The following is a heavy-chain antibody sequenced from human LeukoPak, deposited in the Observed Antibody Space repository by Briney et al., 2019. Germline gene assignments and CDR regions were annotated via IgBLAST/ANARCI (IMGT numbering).Heavy chain of an antibody. J-gene: IGHJ4*02. CDR3: ARDLRLGATTPVDY. CDR2: ISSSGSTI. D-gene: IGHD1-26*01. CDR1: GFTFSDYY. Sequence: GGSLRLSCAASGFTFSDYYMSWIRQAPGKGLEWVSYISSSGSTIYYADSVKGRFTISRDNAKNSLYLQTNSLRAEDTAVYYCARDLRLGATTPVDYWGQGTLVTVSS. V-gene: IGHV3-11*01.